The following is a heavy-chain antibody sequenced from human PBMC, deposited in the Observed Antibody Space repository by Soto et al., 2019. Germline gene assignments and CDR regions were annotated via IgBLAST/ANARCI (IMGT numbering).Heavy chain of an antibody. CDR2: INPNSGGT. J-gene: IGHJ6*02. CDR3: AREARGYSGYDAHYYYGMDV. Sequence: VASVKVSCKASGYTFTGYYMHWVRQAPGQGLEWMGWINPNSGGTNYAQKFQGWVTMTRDTSISTAYMELSRLRSDDTAVYYCAREARGYSGYDAHYYYGMDVWGQGTTVTVSS. D-gene: IGHD5-12*01. CDR1: GYTFTGYY. V-gene: IGHV1-2*04.